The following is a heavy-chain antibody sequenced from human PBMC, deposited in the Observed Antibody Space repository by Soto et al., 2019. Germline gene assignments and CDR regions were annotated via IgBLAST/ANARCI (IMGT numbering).Heavy chain of an antibody. V-gene: IGHV3-49*03. CDR2: IRSKAYGGTT. D-gene: IGHD3-3*01. CDR1: GFTCGDYA. CDR3: TRGTLGDLWSGYCLYSYGMDV. Sequence: GGSLRLSCTGSGFTCGDYAMSWFRQAPGKGLGGVGFIRSKAYGGTTEYAAAVKGRFTISRDDSKSIAYLQMNSLKTEDTAVYYCTRGTLGDLWSGYCLYSYGMDVWGKGTKVTVAS. J-gene: IGHJ6*04.